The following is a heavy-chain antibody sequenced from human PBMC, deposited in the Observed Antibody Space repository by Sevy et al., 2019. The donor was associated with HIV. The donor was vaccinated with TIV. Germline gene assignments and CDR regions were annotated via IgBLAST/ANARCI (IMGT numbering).Heavy chain of an antibody. D-gene: IGHD3-16*01. CDR3: AHETFGRFES. CDR1: GFTFSANW. V-gene: IGHV3-7*01. J-gene: IGHJ4*02. Sequence: GGSLRLSCAASGFTFSANWMNWVRQAPGKGLEWVANIKEDGSDKHYVDSVEGRFTISRDNAKNLLYLQMNSLRVKDTAVYYCAHETFGRFESWGQGTLVTVSS. CDR2: IKEDGSDK.